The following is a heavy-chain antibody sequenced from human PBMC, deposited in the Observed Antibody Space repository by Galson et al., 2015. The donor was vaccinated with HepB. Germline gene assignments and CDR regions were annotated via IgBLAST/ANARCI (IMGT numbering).Heavy chain of an antibody. J-gene: IGHJ3*02. CDR1: GFTFSSYS. CDR2: ISSSSSYI. Sequence: SLRLSCAASGFTFSSYSMNWVRQAPGKGLEWVSSISSSSSYIYYADSVKGRFTISRDNAKNSLYLQMNSLRAEDTAVYYCARDSYSSGWYRGAFDIWGQGTMVTVSS. D-gene: IGHD6-19*01. CDR3: ARDSYSSGWYRGAFDI. V-gene: IGHV3-21*01.